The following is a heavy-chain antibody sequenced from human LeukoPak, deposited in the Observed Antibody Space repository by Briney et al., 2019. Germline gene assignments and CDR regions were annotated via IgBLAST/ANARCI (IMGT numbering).Heavy chain of an antibody. Sequence: SVKVSRKASGFTFTSSAVQWVRQARGQRLEWIGWIVVGSGNTNYAQKFQERVTITRDMSTSTAYMELSSLRSEDTAVYYCAAEALSAAGLDYWGQETWSPSPQ. CDR2: IVVGSGNT. D-gene: IGHD6-13*01. V-gene: IGHV1-58*01. J-gene: IGHJ4*01. CDR1: GFTFTSSA. CDR3: AAEALSAAGLDY.